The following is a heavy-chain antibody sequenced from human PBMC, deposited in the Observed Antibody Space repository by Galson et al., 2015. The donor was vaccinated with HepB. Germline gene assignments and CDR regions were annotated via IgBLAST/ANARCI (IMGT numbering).Heavy chain of an antibody. V-gene: IGHV1-69*04. Sequence: SVKVSCKASGCTFSSYAISWVRQAPGQGLEWMGRIIPILGIANYAQKFQGRVTITADKSTSTAYMELSSLRSEDTAVYYCARAAWQELVRANWFAPWGQGTLVTVSS. J-gene: IGHJ5*02. CDR1: GCTFSSYA. CDR2: IIPILGIA. D-gene: IGHD6-13*01. CDR3: ARAAWQELVRANWFAP.